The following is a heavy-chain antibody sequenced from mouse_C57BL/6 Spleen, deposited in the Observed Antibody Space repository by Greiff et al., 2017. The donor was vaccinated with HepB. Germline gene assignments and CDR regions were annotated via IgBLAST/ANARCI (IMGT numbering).Heavy chain of an antibody. CDR3: VRGGISRGIYYAMDY. CDR1: GFTFNTYA. V-gene: IGHV10-3*01. Sequence: EVQVVESGGGLVQPKGSLKLSCAASGFTFNTYAMHWVRQAPGKGLEWVARIRSKSSNYATYYADSVKDRFTISRDDSQSMLYLQMNNLKTEDTAMYYCVRGGISRGIYYAMDYWGQGTSVTVSS. J-gene: IGHJ4*01. CDR2: IRSKSSNYAT.